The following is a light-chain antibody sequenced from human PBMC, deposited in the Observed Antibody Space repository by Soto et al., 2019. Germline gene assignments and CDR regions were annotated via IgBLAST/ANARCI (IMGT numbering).Light chain of an antibody. CDR2: LNSDGSH. J-gene: IGLJ3*02. CDR3: QIWSTDIRV. Sequence: QLVLTQPPSASASLGASVKLTCTLSSGHNSYAIAWHQQQPEKGPRYLMKLNSDGSHSKGDGIPDRFSGSSSGAERYLTISSLQSEDGADYYCQIWSTDIRVFGGGTKLTVL. V-gene: IGLV4-69*01. CDR1: SGHNSYA.